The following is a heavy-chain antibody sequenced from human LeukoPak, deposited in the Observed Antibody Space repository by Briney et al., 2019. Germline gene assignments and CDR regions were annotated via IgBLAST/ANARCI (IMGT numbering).Heavy chain of an antibody. CDR2: ISAYNGNT. CDR1: GYTFISYH. Sequence: ASVKVSCKASGYTFISYHISWVRQAPGQGLEWMGWISAYNGNTNYAQKIQGRVAMTTDTSTSTAYMEPRSLRSDDTAVYYCARRYGSGSYDYWGQGTLVTVSS. D-gene: IGHD3-10*01. J-gene: IGHJ4*02. CDR3: ARRYGSGSYDY. V-gene: IGHV1-18*01.